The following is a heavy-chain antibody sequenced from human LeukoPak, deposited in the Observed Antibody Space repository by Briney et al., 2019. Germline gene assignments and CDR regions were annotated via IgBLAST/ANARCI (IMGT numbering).Heavy chain of an antibody. CDR3: ARPNAYCGGDCYSNWFDP. CDR2: IYYSGST. Sequence: SETLSLTCTVSGGSISSSSYYWGWIRQPPGKGLEWIGSIYYSGSTYYNPSLKSRVTISVDTSKNQFSLKLSSVTAADTAVYYCARPNAYCGGDCYSNWFDPWGQGTLVTVSS. J-gene: IGHJ5*02. D-gene: IGHD2-21*02. V-gene: IGHV4-39*01. CDR1: GGSISSSSYY.